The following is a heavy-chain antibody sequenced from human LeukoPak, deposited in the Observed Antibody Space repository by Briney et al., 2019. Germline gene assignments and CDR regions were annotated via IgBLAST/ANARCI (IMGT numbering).Heavy chain of an antibody. Sequence: SETLSLTCSVSGGSVSSGRFYWTWIRQPPGKGLEWIGYIYYSGSTNYNPSLNSRVSISVDTSKNQFSLTMTSVTAADTAVYYCAREEDSNSWRDFDSWGQRTLVTVSS. J-gene: IGHJ4*02. CDR1: GGSVSSGRFY. CDR2: IYYSGST. CDR3: AREEDSNSWRDFDS. V-gene: IGHV4-61*01. D-gene: IGHD6-13*01.